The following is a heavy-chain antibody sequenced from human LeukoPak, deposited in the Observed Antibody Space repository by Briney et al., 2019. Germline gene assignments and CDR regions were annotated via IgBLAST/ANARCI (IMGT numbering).Heavy chain of an antibody. CDR2: INHSGST. CDR1: GGSFSGYY. Sequence: SETLSLTCAVYGGSFSGYYWSWIRQPPGKGLEWIGEINHSGSTNYNPSLKSRVTISVDTSKNQFSLKLSSVTAADTAVYYCARDQGFGEYDAFDIWGQGTMVTVSS. J-gene: IGHJ3*02. V-gene: IGHV4-34*01. D-gene: IGHD3-10*01. CDR3: ARDQGFGEYDAFDI.